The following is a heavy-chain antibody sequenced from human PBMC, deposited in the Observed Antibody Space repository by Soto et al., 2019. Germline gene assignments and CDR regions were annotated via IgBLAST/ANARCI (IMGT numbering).Heavy chain of an antibody. D-gene: IGHD3-16*01. CDR2: ISASGGST. CDR1: GFTFSSYA. V-gene: IGHV3-23*01. J-gene: IGHJ6*02. Sequence: EVQLLESGGDLIQPGGSLRLSCAASGFTFSSYAMSWVRQAPGKGLEWVSAISASGGSTYYADSVKGRFTISRDNSKNTLDLQMNSLSAEDTAVYYCAKIRCRYYYYGLAVWGHGTTVTVSS. CDR3: AKIRCRYYYYGLAV.